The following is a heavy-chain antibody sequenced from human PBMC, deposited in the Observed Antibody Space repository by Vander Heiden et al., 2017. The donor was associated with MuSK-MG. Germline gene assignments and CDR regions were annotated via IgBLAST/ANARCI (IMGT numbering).Heavy chain of an antibody. CDR3: ARRTYYDYVWGSYRFLGYFDY. CDR1: GGSFSGYY. Sequence: QVQLQQLGAGLLKPSETLSLTCAVYGGSFSGYYWSWIRQPQGKGLEWIGEINHSGSTNYNPSLKSRVTISVDTSKNQFSLKLSSVTAADTAVYYCARRTYYDYVWGSYRFLGYFDYWGQGTLVTVSS. V-gene: IGHV4-34*01. J-gene: IGHJ4*02. CDR2: INHSGST. D-gene: IGHD3-16*02.